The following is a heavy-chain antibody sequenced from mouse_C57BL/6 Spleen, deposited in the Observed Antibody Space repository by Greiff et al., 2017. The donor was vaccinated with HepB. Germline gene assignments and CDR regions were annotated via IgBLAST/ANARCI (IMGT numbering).Heavy chain of an antibody. CDR1: GYTFTDYE. V-gene: IGHV1-15*01. D-gene: IGHD1-1*01. Sequence: QVQLKQSGAELVRPGASVTLSCKASGYTFTDYEMHWVKQTPVHGLEWIGAIDPETGGTAYNQKFKGKAILTADKSSSTAYMELRSLTSEDSAVYYCTRYYYGSSPDYWGQGTTLTVSS. CDR2: IDPETGGT. J-gene: IGHJ2*01. CDR3: TRYYYGSSPDY.